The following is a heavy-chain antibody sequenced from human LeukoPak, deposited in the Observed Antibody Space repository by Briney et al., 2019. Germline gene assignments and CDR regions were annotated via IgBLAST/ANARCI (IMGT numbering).Heavy chain of an antibody. CDR2: IKQDGSEK. J-gene: IGHJ6*03. V-gene: IGHV3-7*01. CDR1: GFTFSSYA. Sequence: HPGGSLRLSCAASGFTFSSYAMSWVRQAPGKGLEWVANIKQDGSEKYYVDSVKGRFTISRDNAKNSLYLQMNSLRAEDTAVYYCARGRQLWLNYYYYYMDVWGKGTTVTVSS. D-gene: IGHD5-18*01. CDR3: ARGRQLWLNYYYYYMDV.